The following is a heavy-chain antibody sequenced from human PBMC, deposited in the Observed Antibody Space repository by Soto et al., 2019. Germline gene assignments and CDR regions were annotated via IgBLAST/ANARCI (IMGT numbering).Heavy chain of an antibody. D-gene: IGHD3-3*01. J-gene: IGHJ6*02. CDR3: ATSLLRFLEWFRYYYYYGMDV. CDR2: ISGSGGST. CDR1: GFTFSSYA. Sequence: EVQLLESGGGLVQPGGSLRLSCAASGFTFSSYAMSWVRQAPGKGLEWVSAISGSGGSTYYADSVKGRFTISRDKSKNNLYLQMNRQRAEDTAVYYCATSLLRFLEWFRYYYYYGMDVWGQGTTVTVSS. V-gene: IGHV3-23*01.